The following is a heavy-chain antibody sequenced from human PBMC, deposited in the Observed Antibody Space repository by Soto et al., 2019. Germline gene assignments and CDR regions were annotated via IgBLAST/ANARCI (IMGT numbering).Heavy chain of an antibody. CDR3: ARAPGLKYYYYYGMDV. V-gene: IGHV4-34*01. J-gene: IGHJ6*02. CDR1: GGSFSGYY. D-gene: IGHD3-9*01. CDR2: INHSGST. Sequence: PSETLSLTCAVYGGSFSGYYWSWIRQPPGKGLEWIGEINHSGSTNYNPSLKSRVTISVDTSKNQFSLKLSSVTAADTAVYYCARAPGLKYYYYYGMDVWGQGTTVTVSS.